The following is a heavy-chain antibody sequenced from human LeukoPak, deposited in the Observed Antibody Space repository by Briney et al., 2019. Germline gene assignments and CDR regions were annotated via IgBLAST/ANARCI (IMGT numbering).Heavy chain of an antibody. CDR1: GYSFTSYW. Sequence: GESLKISCKGSGYSFTSYWIGWVRQMPGKGLEWMGIIYPGDSDTRYSPSFQGQVTISADKSISTAYLQWSSLKASDAAMYYCARPNCGGDCPDPNWFDPWGQGTLVTVSS. CDR3: ARPNCGGDCPDPNWFDP. V-gene: IGHV5-51*01. J-gene: IGHJ5*02. CDR2: IYPGDSDT. D-gene: IGHD2-21*02.